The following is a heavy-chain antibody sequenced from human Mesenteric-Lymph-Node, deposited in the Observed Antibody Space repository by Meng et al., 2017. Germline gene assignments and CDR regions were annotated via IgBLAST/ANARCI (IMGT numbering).Heavy chain of an antibody. D-gene: IGHD1-26*01. CDR2: VYYSGTT. V-gene: IGHV4-59*01. Sequence: SETLSLTCTVSGGSISTYYWTWIRQPPGKGLEWIGYVYYSGTTNYNPSLESRLTISVDTSKNQFSLNLSSVTAADTAVYYCARGGAVWDFDNWGQGTLVTVSS. CDR3: ARGGAVWDFDN. J-gene: IGHJ4*02. CDR1: GGSISTYY.